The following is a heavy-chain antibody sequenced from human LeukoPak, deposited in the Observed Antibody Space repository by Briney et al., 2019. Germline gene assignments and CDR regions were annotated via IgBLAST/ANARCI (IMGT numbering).Heavy chain of an antibody. CDR2: ISSNGGST. V-gene: IGHV3-64*01. CDR1: GFTFSSYA. Sequence: PGGSLRLSCAASGFTFSSYAMHWVRQAPGQGLEYDSAISSNGGSTYYANSVKGRFTISRDNSKNTLYLQMGSLRAEDMAVYYCARTGRYCSGGGCYSWPYYDTPLLSYYGMDVWGQGTTVTVAS. CDR3: ARTGRYCSGGGCYSWPYYDTPLLSYYGMDV. J-gene: IGHJ6*02. D-gene: IGHD2-15*01.